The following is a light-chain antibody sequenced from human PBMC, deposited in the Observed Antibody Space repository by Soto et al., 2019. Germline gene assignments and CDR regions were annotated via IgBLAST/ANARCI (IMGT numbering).Light chain of an antibody. CDR3: QYRST. CDR2: GAS. CDR1: QSVTSSY. V-gene: IGKV3D-7*01. Sequence: EIGLDQSPCTLSLSPGERATLSCRASQSVTSSYLTWYQQKPGQAPRLLIYGASTRATGIPARFSGSGSGTEFTLTISSLQSEDFAVYYCQYRSTFGQRTKVDIK. J-gene: IGKJ1*01.